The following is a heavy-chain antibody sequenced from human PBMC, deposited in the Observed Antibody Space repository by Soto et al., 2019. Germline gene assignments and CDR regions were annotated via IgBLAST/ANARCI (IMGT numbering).Heavy chain of an antibody. CDR1: GFTFSSYG. D-gene: IGHD1-26*01. V-gene: IGHV3-30*18. J-gene: IGHJ4*02. Sequence: QVQLVESGGGVVQPGRSLRLSCAASGFTFSSYGMHWVRQAPGKGLEWVAVISYDGSNKYYADSVKGRFTISRDNSKNTLYLQMNSLRAEDTAVYYCAKEYWGQWYSGSNAPIGYFDYWGQGTLVTVSS. CDR3: AKEYWGQWYSGSNAPIGYFDY. CDR2: ISYDGSNK.